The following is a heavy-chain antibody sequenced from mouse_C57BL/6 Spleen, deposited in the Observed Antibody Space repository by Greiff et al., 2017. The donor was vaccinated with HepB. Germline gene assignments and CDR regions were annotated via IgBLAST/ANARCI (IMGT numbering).Heavy chain of an antibody. Sequence: QVQLQQPGAELVKPGASVKLSCKASGYTFTSYWMHWVKQRPGQGLEWIGMIHPNSGSTNYNEKFKSKATLTVDKSSSTAYMQLSSLTSEDSAVYYCARSDYDYDKDAMDYWGQGTSVTVSS. CDR2: IHPNSGST. CDR3: ARSDYDYDKDAMDY. V-gene: IGHV1-64*01. J-gene: IGHJ4*01. CDR1: GYTFTSYW. D-gene: IGHD2-4*01.